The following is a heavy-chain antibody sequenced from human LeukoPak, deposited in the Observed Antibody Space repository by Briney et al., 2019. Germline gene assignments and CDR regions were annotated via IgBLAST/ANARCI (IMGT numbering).Heavy chain of an antibody. CDR3: ARGQIVVVPAARGSWFDP. CDR2: IYHSGST. CDR1: GGSISSGGYY. J-gene: IGHJ5*02. Sequence: SQTLSLTCTVSGGSISSGGYYWSWIRQPPGKGLEWIGYIYHSGSTYYNPSLKSRVTISVDRSKNQFSVKLSSVTAADTAVYYCARGQIVVVPAARGSWFDPWGQGTLVTVSS. D-gene: IGHD2-2*01. V-gene: IGHV4-30-2*01.